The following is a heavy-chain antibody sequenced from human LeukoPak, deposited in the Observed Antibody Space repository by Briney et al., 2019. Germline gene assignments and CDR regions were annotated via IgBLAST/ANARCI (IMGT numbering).Heavy chain of an antibody. J-gene: IGHJ4*02. CDR1: GGTFSSYA. D-gene: IGHD5-24*01. CDR2: IIPIFGTA. Sequence: SVKVSCTASGGTFSSYAISWVRQAPGQGLEWMGGIIPIFGTANYAQKFQGRVTITADESTSTAYMELSSLRSEDTAVYYCARDADRDGYNYFDYWGQGTLVTVSS. V-gene: IGHV1-69*13. CDR3: ARDADRDGYNYFDY.